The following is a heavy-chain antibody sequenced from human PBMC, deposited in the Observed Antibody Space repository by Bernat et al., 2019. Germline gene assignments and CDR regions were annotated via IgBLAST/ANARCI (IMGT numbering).Heavy chain of an antibody. V-gene: IGHV1-18*01. J-gene: IGHJ5*02. D-gene: IGHD5-18*01. CDR2: ISAYNGNT. Sequence: QVQLVQSGAEVNKPGASVKVSCKASGYTFTSYGISWVRQAPGQGLDWMGWISAYNGNTNYAQKLQARVTMTTDTSTSTAYTELTSLRSEDTAVYDCTKAQGPTQLWSSRNSDWFDPWGQGTLVTVSS. CDR3: TKAQGPTQLWSSRNSDWFDP. CDR1: GYTFTSYG.